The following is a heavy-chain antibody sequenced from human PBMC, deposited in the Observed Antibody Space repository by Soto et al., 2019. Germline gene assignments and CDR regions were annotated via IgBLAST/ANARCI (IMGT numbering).Heavy chain of an antibody. Sequence: QVQLVESGGAVVQPGTSLRLSCTASGFTFSSYRMHWVRQAPGKGLEWVAIICDDGSHKFYVDSVKGRFAVSRDNSKNTVSLKMNSLQGEDTAVYYCARPRYSGDDPDALEIWGRGTLVTISS. D-gene: IGHD5-12*01. CDR2: ICDDGSHK. V-gene: IGHV3-33*01. CDR1: GFTFSSYR. CDR3: ARPRYSGDDPDALEI. J-gene: IGHJ3*02.